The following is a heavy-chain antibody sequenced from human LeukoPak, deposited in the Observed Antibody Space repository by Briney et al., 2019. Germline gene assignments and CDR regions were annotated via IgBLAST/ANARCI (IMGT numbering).Heavy chain of an antibody. CDR2: IDPGDSDT. D-gene: IGHD1-14*01. CDR1: GYTFNNYW. V-gene: IGHV5-51*01. CDR3: ATGYITMPGDY. Sequence: GESLKISCKGSGYTFNNYWIAWVRQLPGKGLEWMGIIDPGDSDTRYSLSFQGQVTFSADKSISTAYMQWSSLKASDTAMYYCATGYITMPGDYWGQGTLVTVSS. J-gene: IGHJ4*02.